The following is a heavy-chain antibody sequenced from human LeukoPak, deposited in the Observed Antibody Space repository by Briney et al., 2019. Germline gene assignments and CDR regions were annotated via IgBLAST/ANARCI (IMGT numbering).Heavy chain of an antibody. Sequence: SVKVSCKASGGTFSSYAISWVRQAPGQGLEWMGGIIPIFGTANYAQKFQGRVTITADESTSTAYMELSSLRSEDTAVYYCARDGRFLEWLSAANTYYYYGMDVWGQGTTVAVSS. CDR2: IIPIFGTA. J-gene: IGHJ6*02. V-gene: IGHV1-69*13. CDR1: GGTFSSYA. D-gene: IGHD3-3*01. CDR3: ARDGRFLEWLSAANTYYYYGMDV.